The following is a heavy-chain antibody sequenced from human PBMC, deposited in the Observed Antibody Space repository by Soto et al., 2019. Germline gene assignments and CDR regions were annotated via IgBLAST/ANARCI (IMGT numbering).Heavy chain of an antibody. CDR2: TGSGTGPG. D-gene: IGHD2-15*01. J-gene: IGHJ4*02. CDR1: GCSHSTNP. Sequence: SVKVSCKASGCSHSTNPISWVRQAPGQGLEWMGGTGSGTGPGNHAQKFQGRLTVTTDKSTSTVYMELTNLSSEDTAVYYCARRDSGRFDRFFDSWGQGTLFAVSS. CDR3: ARRDSGRFDRFFDS. V-gene: IGHV1-69*05.